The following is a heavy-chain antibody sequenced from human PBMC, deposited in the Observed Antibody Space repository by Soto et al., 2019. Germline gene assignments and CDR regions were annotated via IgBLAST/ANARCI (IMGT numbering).Heavy chain of an antibody. J-gene: IGHJ5*02. Sequence: GGSLRLSCAASGFTFRNYWMHWVRQAPGKGLVWVSRINSDGSSTNYADSVKGRFTISRDNAKNTLYLQMNSLRAEDTAVYYWARSSGWFDPWGQGTLVTVSS. CDR3: ARSSGWFDP. D-gene: IGHD6-19*01. CDR1: GFTFRNYW. V-gene: IGHV3-74*01. CDR2: INSDGSST.